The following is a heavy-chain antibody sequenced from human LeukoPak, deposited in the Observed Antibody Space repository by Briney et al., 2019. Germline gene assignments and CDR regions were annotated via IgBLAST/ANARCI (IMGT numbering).Heavy chain of an antibody. CDR3: ARSYSSSWLDY. J-gene: IGHJ4*02. CDR2: ISYDGSNK. Sequence: QPGGSLRLSCAASGFTFSSYAMHWVRQAPGKGLEWVAVISYDGSNKYYADSVKGRFTISRDNSKNTLYLQMNSLRAEDTAVYYCARSYSSSWLDYWGQGTLVTVSS. D-gene: IGHD6-13*01. CDR1: GFTFSSYA. V-gene: IGHV3-30-3*01.